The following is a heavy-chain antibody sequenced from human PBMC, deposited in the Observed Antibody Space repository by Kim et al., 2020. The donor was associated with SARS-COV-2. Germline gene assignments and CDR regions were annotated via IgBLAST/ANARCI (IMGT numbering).Heavy chain of an antibody. CDR2: IDPSDSYT. CDR3: ARPLDYYDSSGYSAFDY. Sequence: GESLKISCKGSGYSFTSYWISWVRQMPGKGLEWMGRIDPSDSYTNYSPSFQGHVTISADKSISTAYLQWSSPKASDTAMYYCARPLDYYDSSGYSAFDYWGQGTLVTVSS. J-gene: IGHJ4*02. D-gene: IGHD3-22*01. V-gene: IGHV5-10-1*01. CDR1: GYSFTSYW.